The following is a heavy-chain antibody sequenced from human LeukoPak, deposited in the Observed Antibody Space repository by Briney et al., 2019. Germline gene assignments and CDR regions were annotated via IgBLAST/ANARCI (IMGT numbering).Heavy chain of an antibody. V-gene: IGHV1-2*02. CDR1: GYTFTGYY. Sequence: ASVKVSCKASGYTFTGYYMHWVRQAPGQGLEWMGWINPASGATYYAQKFQDRVTMTRDTSTTTGYMELSRLISDDTAMYYCASYYDSSGYHPSRFDYWGQGTLVTVSS. J-gene: IGHJ4*02. CDR3: ASYYDSSGYHPSRFDY. CDR2: INPASGAT. D-gene: IGHD3-22*01.